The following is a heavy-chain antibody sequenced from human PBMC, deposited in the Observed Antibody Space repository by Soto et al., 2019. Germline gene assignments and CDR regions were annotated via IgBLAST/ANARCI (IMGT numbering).Heavy chain of an antibody. CDR1: GGTIRSRNW. D-gene: IGHD3-22*01. Sequence: PLVTMCLTCAVFGGTIRSRNWWRCVRQHPGKGLEWIGEIYHSGSTNYNPSLKSRVTISVDKSKNQFSLKLSSVTAADTAVYYCARLRDRYYYDSSGYRWFDPWGQGTLVTVSS. CDR3: ARLRDRYYYDSSGYRWFDP. CDR2: IYHSGST. J-gene: IGHJ5*02. V-gene: IGHV4-4*02.